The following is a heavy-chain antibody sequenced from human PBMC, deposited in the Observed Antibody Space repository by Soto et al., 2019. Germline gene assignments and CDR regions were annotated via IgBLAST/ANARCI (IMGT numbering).Heavy chain of an antibody. D-gene: IGHD3-9*01. CDR2: ISWNSGSI. V-gene: IGHV3-9*01. Sequence: GGSLRLSCAASGFTFDDYAMHWVRQAPGKGLEWVSGISWNSGSIGYADPVKGRFTISRDNAKNSLYLQMNSLRAEDTALYYCAKDRYFEVVDGPNWFDPWGQGTLVTVSS. J-gene: IGHJ5*02. CDR1: GFTFDDYA. CDR3: AKDRYFEVVDGPNWFDP.